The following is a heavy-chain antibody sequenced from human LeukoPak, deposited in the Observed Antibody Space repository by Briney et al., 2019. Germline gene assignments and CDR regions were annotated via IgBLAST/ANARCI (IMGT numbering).Heavy chain of an antibody. Sequence: ASVKVSCKASGYTFTSYGISWVRQAPGQGLEWMGWISAYNGNIKYAQKLQGRVTMTTDTSTSTAYMEVRSLRSDDTAVYYCARGGELGAMSLDYFDYWGQGTLVTVSS. CDR2: ISAYNGNI. CDR3: ARGGELGAMSLDYFDY. CDR1: GYTFTSYG. J-gene: IGHJ4*02. D-gene: IGHD1-26*01. V-gene: IGHV1-18*01.